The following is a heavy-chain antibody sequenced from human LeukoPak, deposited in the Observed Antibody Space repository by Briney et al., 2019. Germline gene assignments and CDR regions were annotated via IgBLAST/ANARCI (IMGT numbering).Heavy chain of an antibody. CDR1: GGSISSGGYY. CDR3: ARMRGYSYGKIDY. J-gene: IGHJ4*02. Sequence: PSETLSLTCTVSGGSISSGGYYWSWIRQHPGKGPEWIGYIYYSGSTYYNPSLKSRVTISVDTSKNQFSLKLSSVTAADTAVYYCARMRGYSYGKIDYWGQGTLVTVSS. CDR2: IYYSGST. D-gene: IGHD5-18*01. V-gene: IGHV4-31*03.